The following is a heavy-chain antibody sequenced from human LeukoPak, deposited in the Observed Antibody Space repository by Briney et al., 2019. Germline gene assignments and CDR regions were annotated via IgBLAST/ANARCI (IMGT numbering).Heavy chain of an antibody. V-gene: IGHV7-4-1*02. CDR1: GYTFTSYA. D-gene: IGHD6-13*01. J-gene: IGHJ5*02. Sequence: EASVKVSCKASGYTFTSYAMNWVRQAPGQGLEWMGWINTNTGNPTYAQGFTGRFVFSLDTSVSTAYLQIISLKAEDTAVYYCAEGTAAAGTGWFDPWGQGTLVTVSS. CDR3: AEGTAAAGTGWFDP. CDR2: INTNTGNP.